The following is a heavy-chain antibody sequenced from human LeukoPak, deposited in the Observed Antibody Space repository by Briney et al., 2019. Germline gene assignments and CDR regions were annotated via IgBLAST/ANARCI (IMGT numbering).Heavy chain of an antibody. Sequence: GGSLRLSCAASGFTFSSYGMHWVRQAPGKGLEWVANIKQDGSEKYYVDSVKGRFTISRDNAKNSLYLQMNSLRAEDTAVYYCARDTTAGGFDYWGQGTLVTVSS. CDR1: GFTFSSYG. V-gene: IGHV3-7*01. CDR3: ARDTTAGGFDY. CDR2: IKQDGSEK. D-gene: IGHD4-17*01. J-gene: IGHJ4*02.